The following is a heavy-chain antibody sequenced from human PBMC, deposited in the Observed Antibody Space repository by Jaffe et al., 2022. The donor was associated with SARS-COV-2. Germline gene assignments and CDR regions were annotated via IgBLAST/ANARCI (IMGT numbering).Heavy chain of an antibody. V-gene: IGHV4-4*07. D-gene: IGHD3-22*01. CDR2: IYTSGST. Sequence: QVQLQESGPGLVKPSETLSLTCTVSGGSISSYYWSWIRQPAGKGLEWIGRIYTSGSTNYNPSLKSRVTMSVDTSKNQFSLKLSSVTAADTAVYYCARDQYYYDSSGYYRTGEYFQHWGQGTLVTVSS. CDR3: ARDQYYYDSSGYYRTGEYFQH. CDR1: GGSISSYY. J-gene: IGHJ1*01.